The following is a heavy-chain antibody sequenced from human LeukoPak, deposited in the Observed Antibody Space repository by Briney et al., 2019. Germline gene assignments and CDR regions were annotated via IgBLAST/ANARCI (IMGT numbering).Heavy chain of an antibody. J-gene: IGHJ2*01. D-gene: IGHD6-6*01. V-gene: IGHV1-2*02. CDR3: ARRYTSSSQWNWYFDF. Sequence: GASVKVSCKASGYTFTDYYMHWVRQAPGQGLEWMGWINPNSGGTSYAQKFQGRVTMTRDTSISTAYMELRRLGSDDTAVYYCARRYTSSSQWNWYFDFWGRGTLVTVSS. CDR1: GYTFTDYY. CDR2: INPNSGGT.